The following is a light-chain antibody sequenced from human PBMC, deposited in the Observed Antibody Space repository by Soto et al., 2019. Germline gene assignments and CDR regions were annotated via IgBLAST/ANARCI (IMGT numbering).Light chain of an antibody. J-gene: IGKJ1*01. Sequence: TQPRGTLSLSHGYRAPLSCRAAQSVGTRLAWYQHKTGQAPRLLISGASSRATGIPDRFTGSGSETSFTLTIGNLQPEDAATYYCLHDHTYPWTFGQGTKVDIK. CDR1: QSVGTR. V-gene: IGKV3-20*01. CDR2: GAS. CDR3: LHDHTYPWT.